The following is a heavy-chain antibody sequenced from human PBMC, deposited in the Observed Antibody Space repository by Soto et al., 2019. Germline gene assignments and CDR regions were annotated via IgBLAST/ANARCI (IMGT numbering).Heavy chain of an antibody. D-gene: IGHD3-3*01. CDR1: GYGFTSSA. Sequence: GASVEACWKECGYGFTSSARWWVRQATGQGLEWMGWISAYNGNTNYAQKLQGRVTMTTDTSTSTAYMELRSLRSDDTAVYYCARRGDYFDYWGQGTLVTVSS. J-gene: IGHJ4*02. V-gene: IGHV1-18*01. CDR2: ISAYNGNT. CDR3: ARRGDYFDY.